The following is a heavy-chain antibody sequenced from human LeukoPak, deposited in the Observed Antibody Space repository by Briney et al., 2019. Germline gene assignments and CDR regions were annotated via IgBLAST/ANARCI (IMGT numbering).Heavy chain of an antibody. Sequence: GESLKISCKGSGYSFTRHWIGWVCQMPGKGLEWMGNIYPGDSDARYSPSFQGQVTFSADKSISTAYLQWSSLKASDTAMYYCARHATGDDCWGQGTLVTVSS. CDR2: IYPGDSDA. J-gene: IGHJ4*02. V-gene: IGHV5-51*01. CDR3: ARHATGDDC. CDR1: GYSFTRHW. D-gene: IGHD7-27*01.